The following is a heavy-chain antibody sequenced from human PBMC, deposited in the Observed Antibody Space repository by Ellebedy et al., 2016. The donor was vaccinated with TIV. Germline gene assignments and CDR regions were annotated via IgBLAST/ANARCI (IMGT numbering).Heavy chain of an antibody. D-gene: IGHD3-22*01. CDR1: GFTFDDYG. Sequence: GGSLRLXXAASGFTFDDYGMSWVRQAPGKGLEWVSYISSSGSTIYYADSVKGRFTISRDNAKNSLYLQMNSLRAEDTAVYYCASATYYYDSSGLGRDAFDIWGQGTMFTVSS. V-gene: IGHV3-11*01. CDR2: ISSSGSTI. CDR3: ASATYYYDSSGLGRDAFDI. J-gene: IGHJ3*02.